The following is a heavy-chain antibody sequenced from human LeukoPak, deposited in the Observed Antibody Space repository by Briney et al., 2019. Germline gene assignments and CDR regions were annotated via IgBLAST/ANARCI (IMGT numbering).Heavy chain of an antibody. J-gene: IGHJ4*02. CDR3: ARALYGDYFPYFDY. CDR2: INAGNGNT. D-gene: IGHD4-17*01. Sequence: ASVKVSCKASGYTFTSYAMHWVRQALGQRLEWMGWINAGNGNTKYSQEFQGRVTITRDTSASTAYMELSSLRSEDMAVYYCARALYGDYFPYFDYWGQGTLVTVSS. CDR1: GYTFTSYA. V-gene: IGHV1-3*03.